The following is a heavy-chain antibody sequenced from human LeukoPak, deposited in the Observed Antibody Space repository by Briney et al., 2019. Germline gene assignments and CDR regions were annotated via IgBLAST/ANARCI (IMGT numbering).Heavy chain of an antibody. CDR1: GGSISSDY. Sequence: SETLSLTCTVSGGSISSDYWSWIRQPPGKGLEWIGYIYYSGSTNYNPSLKSRATISVDTSKNQFSLKLSSVTAADTAVYYCARDLTGPSNWYFDLWGRGTLVTVSS. CDR3: ARDLTGPSNWYFDL. J-gene: IGHJ2*01. V-gene: IGHV4-59*01. D-gene: IGHD3-16*01. CDR2: IYYSGST.